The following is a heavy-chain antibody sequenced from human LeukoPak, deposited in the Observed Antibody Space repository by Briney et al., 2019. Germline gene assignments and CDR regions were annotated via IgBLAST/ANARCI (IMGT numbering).Heavy chain of an antibody. Sequence: GGSLRLSCAASGFTFSSYAMHWVRQAPGKGLEWVAVISYDGSNKYYADSVKGRFTISRDNSKNTLYLQMNSLRAEDTAVYYCAKDPPRLGTEWLFGAFDIWGQGTMVTVSS. J-gene: IGHJ3*02. V-gene: IGHV3-30-3*01. D-gene: IGHD3-3*01. CDR1: GFTFSSYA. CDR2: ISYDGSNK. CDR3: AKDPPRLGTEWLFGAFDI.